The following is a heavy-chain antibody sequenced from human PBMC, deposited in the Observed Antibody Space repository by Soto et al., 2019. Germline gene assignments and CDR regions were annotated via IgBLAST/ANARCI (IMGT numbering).Heavy chain of an antibody. CDR1: GFTFSSYA. CDR3: AKGGSGSYYNALRYYYYMDV. Sequence: GGSLRLSCAASGFTFSSYAMSWVRQAPGKGLEWVSAISGSGGSTYYADSVMGRFTISRDNSKNTLYLQMNGLRAEDTAVYYCAKGGSGSYYNALRYYYYMDVWGKGTTVTVSS. CDR2: ISGSGGST. D-gene: IGHD3-10*01. V-gene: IGHV3-23*01. J-gene: IGHJ6*03.